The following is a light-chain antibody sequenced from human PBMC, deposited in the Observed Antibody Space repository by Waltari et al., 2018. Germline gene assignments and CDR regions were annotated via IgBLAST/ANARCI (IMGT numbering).Light chain of an antibody. J-gene: IGKJ1*01. V-gene: IGKV1-39*01. CDR1: QSISSY. Sequence: DIQMTQSPSSLSASVGDRVTITCRASQSISSYLNWYQQKPGKAPKLLIYAASSLQSGVPSRFSGSGSGTDFTLNISSLQPEDFATYYCQQSYSTPHVTFGQGTKVEIK. CDR3: QQSYSTPHVT. CDR2: AAS.